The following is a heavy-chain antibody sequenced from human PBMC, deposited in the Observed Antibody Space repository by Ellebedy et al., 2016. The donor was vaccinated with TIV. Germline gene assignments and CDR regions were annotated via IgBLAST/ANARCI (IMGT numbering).Heavy chain of an antibody. CDR1: GGSISSSNW. CDR3: ARVIGAAGFYYYYYGMDV. J-gene: IGHJ6*02. V-gene: IGHV4-4*02. D-gene: IGHD6-13*01. CDR2: IYHSGST. Sequence: SXAVSGGSISSSNWWSWVRQPPGKGLEWIGEIYHSGSTHYNPSLKSRVTISVDKSKNQFSLKLSSVTAADTAVYYCARVIGAAGFYYYYYGMDVWGQGTTVTVSS.